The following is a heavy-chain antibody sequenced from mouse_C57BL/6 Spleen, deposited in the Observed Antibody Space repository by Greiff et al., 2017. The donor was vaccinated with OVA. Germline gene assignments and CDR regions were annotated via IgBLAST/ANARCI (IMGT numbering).Heavy chain of an antibody. D-gene: IGHD1-1*01. J-gene: IGHJ4*01. V-gene: IGHV1-80*01. CDR1: GYAFSSYW. Sequence: QVQLQQSGAELVKPGASVKISCKASGYAFSSYWMNWVKQRPGKGLEWIGQIYPGDGDTNYNGKFKGKATLTADKSSSTAYMQLSSLTSEDSAVYICARRFYGSSYDYAMDYWGQGTSVTVSS. CDR2: IYPGDGDT. CDR3: ARRFYGSSYDYAMDY.